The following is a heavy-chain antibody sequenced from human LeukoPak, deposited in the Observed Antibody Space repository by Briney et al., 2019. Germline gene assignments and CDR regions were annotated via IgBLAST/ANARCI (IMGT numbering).Heavy chain of an antibody. D-gene: IGHD1-26*01. CDR3: ARGGGSYNPENAFDI. CDR1: GGSISSYY. V-gene: IGHV4-59*01. J-gene: IGHJ3*02. Sequence: KPSETLSLTCTVSGGSISSYYWSWIRQPPGKGLECIGYIYYSGSTNYNPSLKSRVTISVDTSKNQFSLKLSSVTAADTAVYYCARGGGSYNPENAFDIWGQGTMVTVSS. CDR2: IYYSGST.